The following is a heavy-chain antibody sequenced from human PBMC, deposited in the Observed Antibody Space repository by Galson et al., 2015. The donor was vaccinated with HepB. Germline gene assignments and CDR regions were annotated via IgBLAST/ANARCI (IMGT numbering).Heavy chain of an antibody. Sequence: SLRLSCAASGFTFSSYGMHWVRQAPGKGLEWVAVIWYDGSNKYYADSVKGRFTISRDNSKNTLYLQMNSLRAEDTAVYYCASSFRYSGYDYYDYWGQGTLVTVSS. CDR3: ASSFRYSGYDYYDY. CDR2: IWYDGSNK. CDR1: GFTFSSYG. J-gene: IGHJ4*02. V-gene: IGHV3-33*01. D-gene: IGHD5-12*01.